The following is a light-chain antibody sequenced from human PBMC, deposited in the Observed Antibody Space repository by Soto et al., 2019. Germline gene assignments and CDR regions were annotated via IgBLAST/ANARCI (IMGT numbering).Light chain of an antibody. J-gene: IGKJ5*01. Sequence: DIQLTQSPSFLSASVGDRVTITCRASQGLSSDLAWYQQKPVKAPKLLIYAASTLQSGVPSSFSGSGSGTEFTLTISSLQPEDFATYYCHQLNSYPITFGQGTRLEIK. CDR1: QGLSSD. CDR3: HQLNSYPIT. V-gene: IGKV1-9*01. CDR2: AAS.